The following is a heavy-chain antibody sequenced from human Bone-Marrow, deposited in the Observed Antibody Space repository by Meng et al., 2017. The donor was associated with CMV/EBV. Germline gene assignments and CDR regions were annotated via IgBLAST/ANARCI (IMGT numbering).Heavy chain of an antibody. CDR1: GFTFSSYS. J-gene: IGHJ4*02. Sequence: GESRRISCAVPGFTFSSYSMNWVRQAPGKGLEWVSAISGSGGSTYYADSVKGRFTISRDNSKNTLYLQMNSLRAEDTAVYYCAKDRKFGGSSWFYYWGQGTLVTVSS. CDR3: AKDRKFGGSSWFYY. CDR2: ISGSGGST. D-gene: IGHD6-13*01. V-gene: IGHV3-23*01.